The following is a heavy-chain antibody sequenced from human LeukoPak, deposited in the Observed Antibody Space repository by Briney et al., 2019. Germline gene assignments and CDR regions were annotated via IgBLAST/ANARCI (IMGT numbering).Heavy chain of an antibody. CDR2: VFPRDSDT. CDR3: ARRSDYGGTDYYYMDV. V-gene: IGHV5-51*01. CDR1: GYTFTSQW. J-gene: IGHJ6*03. Sequence: GESLKISCKGYGYTFTSQWIGWVRQMPGKGLEWMGIVFPRDSDTRYSPSFQGQVTISADKSISTAYLQWSSLKASDTAMYYCARRSDYGGTDYYYMDVWGKGTTVTVSS. D-gene: IGHD4-23*01.